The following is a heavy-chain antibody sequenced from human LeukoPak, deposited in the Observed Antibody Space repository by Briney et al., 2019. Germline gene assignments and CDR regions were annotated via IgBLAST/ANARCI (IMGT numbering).Heavy chain of an antibody. CDR1: GFTFSDYY. Sequence: PGGSLRLSCAASGFTFSDYYMSWIRQAPGKGLEWVSYISSSSSYTNYADSVKGRFTISRDNAKNSLYLQMNRLRAEDTAVYYCARFKREWLRSEYFFDYGRQGTLDTVSS. D-gene: IGHD5-12*01. CDR2: ISSSSSYT. CDR3: ARFKREWLRSEYFFDY. J-gene: IGHJ4*02. V-gene: IGHV3-11*06.